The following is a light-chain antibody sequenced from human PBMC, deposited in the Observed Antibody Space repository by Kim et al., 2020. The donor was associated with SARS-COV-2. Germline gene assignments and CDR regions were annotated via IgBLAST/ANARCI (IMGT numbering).Light chain of an antibody. CDR3: QQYSDSPPT. Sequence: VSPGERATPSCRASQSLSSNLAWYQQKRGQAPRLLIYDASTRAAGLPDRFSGSGSGTEFTLTISSPQSEDFAVYYCQQYSDSPPTFGQGTKLEI. CDR1: QSLSSN. J-gene: IGKJ1*01. V-gene: IGKV3-15*01. CDR2: DAS.